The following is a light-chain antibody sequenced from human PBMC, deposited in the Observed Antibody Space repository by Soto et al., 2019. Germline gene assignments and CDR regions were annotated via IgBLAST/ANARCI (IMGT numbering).Light chain of an antibody. V-gene: IGLV2-8*01. CDR2: EVN. CDR3: SSYAGRNTFV. J-gene: IGLJ1*01. CDR1: SSDVGGYNY. Sequence: SALTQPPSASGSPGQSVTISCTGTSSDVGGYNYVSWYQQHPGKAPKLMIYEVNRRPSGVPDRFSGSKSGNTASLTVSGLQAEDEADYYCSSYAGRNTFVFGTGTKVTVL.